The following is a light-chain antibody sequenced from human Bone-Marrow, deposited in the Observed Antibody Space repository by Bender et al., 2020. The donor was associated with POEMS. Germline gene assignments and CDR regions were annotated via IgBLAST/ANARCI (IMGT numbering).Light chain of an antibody. J-gene: IGLJ3*02. CDR3: QSFDTSLSGWV. CDR1: SSDVAGYNY. Sequence: QSALTQSASVSGSPGQSITISCTGTSSDVAGYNYVSWYQQHPGKVPKLIIYEVTKRPSGISHRFSGSKSGTSVSLAITGLQAEDEADYYCQSFDTSLSGWVFGAGTKLTV. CDR2: EVT. V-gene: IGLV2-14*01.